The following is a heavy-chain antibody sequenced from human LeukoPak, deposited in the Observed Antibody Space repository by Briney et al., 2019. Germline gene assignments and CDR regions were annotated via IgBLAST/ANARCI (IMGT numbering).Heavy chain of an antibody. Sequence: GGTLRLSCAASGFTFSSYGMSWVRQAPGKGLEWVSAISGSGDSTYYADSVKGRFTISRDNSKNTLYLQMNSLRAEDTAVYYCAELGITMIGGVWGKGTTVTISS. CDR1: GFTFSSYG. CDR3: AELGITMIGGV. D-gene: IGHD3-10*02. J-gene: IGHJ6*04. V-gene: IGHV3-23*01. CDR2: ISGSGDST.